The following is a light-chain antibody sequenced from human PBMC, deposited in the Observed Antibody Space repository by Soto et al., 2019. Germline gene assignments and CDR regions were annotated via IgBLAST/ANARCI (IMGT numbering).Light chain of an antibody. J-gene: IGLJ3*02. CDR1: SGHVSYI. CDR3: ETWATNIWV. CDR2: LEGTGKY. Sequence: QSVLTQSSSASASLGSSVKLTCTLSSGHVSYIIAWHQQQPGKATRYLMKLEGTGKYNKGSGVSDRFSGSSSGADRYLTISDLQFEDEADYYSETWATNIWVFGGGTKLTVL. V-gene: IGLV4-60*02.